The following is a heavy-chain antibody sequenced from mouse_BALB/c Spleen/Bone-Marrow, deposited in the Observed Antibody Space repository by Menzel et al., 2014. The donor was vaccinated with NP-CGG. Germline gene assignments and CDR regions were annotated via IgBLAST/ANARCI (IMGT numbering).Heavy chain of an antibody. Sequence: EVQLVESGGGLVQPGGSLKLSCAASGFTFSSYGMSWVRQTPDKRLERIATKNGNGDTTYHPDSVKGRFTISRDNDKKPLFLPISSLWSYDSAIDYCSIFFSFSPFFSFLGQRT. CDR2: KNGNGDTT. CDR3: SIFFSFSPFFSF. V-gene: IGHV5-6-3*01. CDR1: GFTFSSYG. J-gene: IGHJ3*01.